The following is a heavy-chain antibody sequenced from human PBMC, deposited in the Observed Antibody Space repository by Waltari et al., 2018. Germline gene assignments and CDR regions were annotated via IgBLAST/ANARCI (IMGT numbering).Heavy chain of an antibody. CDR1: GFTFSSYA. CDR3: AKGEEGSFYGMDV. V-gene: IGHV3-23*01. J-gene: IGHJ6*02. D-gene: IGHD6-13*01. Sequence: EVQLLESGGGLVQPGGSLRLSCAASGFTFSSYAMSWVRQAPGKGREWVSAMSGSGGSTYYADSVKGRFTISRDNSKNTLYLQMNSLRAEDTAVYYCAKGEEGSFYGMDVWGQGTTVTVSS. CDR2: MSGSGGST.